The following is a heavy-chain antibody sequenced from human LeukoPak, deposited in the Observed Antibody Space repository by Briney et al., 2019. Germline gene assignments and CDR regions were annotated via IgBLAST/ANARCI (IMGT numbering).Heavy chain of an antibody. CDR3: AKEDGYGSLFRGFDY. CDR1: GFTFSDYY. Sequence: GGSLRLSCAASGFTFSDYYMSWIRQAPGKGLEWVSAISGSGGSTYYADSVKGRFTISRDNSKNTLYLQMNSLRAEDTAVYYCAKEDGYGSLFRGFDYWGQGTLVTVSS. V-gene: IGHV3-23*01. CDR2: ISGSGGST. D-gene: IGHD3-10*01. J-gene: IGHJ4*02.